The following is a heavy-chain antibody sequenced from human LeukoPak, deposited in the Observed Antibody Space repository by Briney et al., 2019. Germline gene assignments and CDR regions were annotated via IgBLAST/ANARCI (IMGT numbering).Heavy chain of an antibody. D-gene: IGHD5-18*01. CDR1: GGSISSYY. V-gene: IGHV4-59*08. J-gene: IGHJ4*02. CDR2: IYYSGST. CDR3: ARHSGYSYGPPFDY. Sequence: SETLSLTCTVSGGSISSYYWNWIRQPPGKGLEWIGYIYYSGSTNYNPSLKSRVTILVDTSKNQFSLKLSSVTAADTAVYYCARHSGYSYGPPFDYWGQGTLVTVSS.